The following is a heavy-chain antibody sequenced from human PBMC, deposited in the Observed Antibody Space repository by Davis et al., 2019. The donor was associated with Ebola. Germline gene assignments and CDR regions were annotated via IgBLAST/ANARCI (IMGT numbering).Heavy chain of an antibody. CDR2: LGLSADT. J-gene: IGHJ3*01. D-gene: IGHD6-19*01. V-gene: IGHV3-23*01. Sequence: GESLKIFCAASGFVFSSYVMSWVRRAPGKGLEWVSTLGLSADTYYADSVKGRFTISRDNSKNTLHLQMNSLRVEDTAIYYCAKDTSNVWFDVWGQGTMVTVSS. CDR1: GFVFSSYV. CDR3: AKDTSNVWFDV.